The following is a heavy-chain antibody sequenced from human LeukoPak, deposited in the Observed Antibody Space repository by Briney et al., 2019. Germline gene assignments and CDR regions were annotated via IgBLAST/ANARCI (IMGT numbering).Heavy chain of an antibody. Sequence: SVKVSCKASGGTFSSYAISWVRQAPGQGLEWMGGIIPIFGTANYAQKFQGRVTITADESTSTAYMELSSLRSEDTAAYYCARDRDSSSSSDYWGQGTLVTVSS. J-gene: IGHJ4*02. V-gene: IGHV1-69*13. CDR3: ARDRDSSSSSDY. CDR2: IIPIFGTA. D-gene: IGHD6-6*01. CDR1: GGTFSSYA.